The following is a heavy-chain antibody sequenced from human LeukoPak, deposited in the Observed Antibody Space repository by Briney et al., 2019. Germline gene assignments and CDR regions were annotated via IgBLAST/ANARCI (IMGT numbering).Heavy chain of an antibody. V-gene: IGHV3-48*03. CDR2: ISSSGSTI. CDR1: GFTFSSYE. D-gene: IGHD5-18*01. Sequence: GGSLRLSCAASGFTFSSYEMNWVRQAPGKGLEWVSYISSSGSTIYYADSVKGRFTISRDNAKNSLYLQMSSLRAEDTAVYYCATREEGGIQLWGQGTLVTVSS. J-gene: IGHJ4*02. CDR3: ATREEGGIQL.